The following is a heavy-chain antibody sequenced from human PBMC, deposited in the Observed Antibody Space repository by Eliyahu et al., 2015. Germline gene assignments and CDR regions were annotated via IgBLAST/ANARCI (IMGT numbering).Heavy chain of an antibody. CDR3: ASAINYYDSSHYPFDY. V-gene: IGHV3-53*02. J-gene: IGHJ4*02. CDR2: TYSDGTT. D-gene: IGHD3-22*01. CDR1: GITVTXXY. Sequence: EVQLVETGGGLIQPGXSLXXSCAASGITVTXXYMTWVRQAPGKGLEWVSVTYSDGTTYYADSVKGRFTISRENSKNTLYLQMNSLRAEDTAVYYCASAINYYDSSHYPFDYWGQGTLVTVSS.